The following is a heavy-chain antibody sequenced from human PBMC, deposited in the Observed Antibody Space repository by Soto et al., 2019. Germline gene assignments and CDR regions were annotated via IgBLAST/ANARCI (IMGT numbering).Heavy chain of an antibody. CDR3: VKDNSGWYGPFDD. CDR1: GFTFSSYG. J-gene: IGHJ4*02. CDR2: ISSDGGDK. Sequence: GSLRLSCAASGFTFSSYGMHWVRQAPGKGLEWVAFISSDGGDKNFADSVKGRFTIPRDNFKNTLYLEITSLRAEDTAVYYCVKDNSGWYGPFDDWGQGALVTVSS. V-gene: IGHV3-30*18. D-gene: IGHD6-19*01.